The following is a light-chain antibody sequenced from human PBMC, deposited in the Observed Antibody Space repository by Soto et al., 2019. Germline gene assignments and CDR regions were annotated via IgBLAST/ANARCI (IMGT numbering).Light chain of an antibody. J-gene: IGKJ1*01. CDR3: QQYYSYST. CDR2: AAS. CDR1: QGISSY. Sequence: AIRMTQSPSSFSASTGDRVTITCRASQGISSYLAWYQQKPGKAPKLLIYAASTLQSGVPSRFSGSGSGTDFTLTISCLQSEDFVTYYCQQYYSYSTFGQGTKVEIK. V-gene: IGKV1-8*01.